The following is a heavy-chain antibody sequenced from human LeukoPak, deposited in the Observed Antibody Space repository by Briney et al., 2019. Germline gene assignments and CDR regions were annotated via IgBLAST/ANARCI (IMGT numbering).Heavy chain of an antibody. D-gene: IGHD3-9*01. CDR3: ARGKIYDILTGYGGALDY. Sequence: GASVKVSCKASGYTFTSYDINWVRQATGQGLEWMGWMNPNSGNTGYAQKFQGRVTMTRNTSISTAYMELSSLRSEDTAVYYCARGKIYDILTGYGGALDYWGQGTLVTVSS. V-gene: IGHV1-8*01. J-gene: IGHJ4*02. CDR1: GYTFTSYD. CDR2: MNPNSGNT.